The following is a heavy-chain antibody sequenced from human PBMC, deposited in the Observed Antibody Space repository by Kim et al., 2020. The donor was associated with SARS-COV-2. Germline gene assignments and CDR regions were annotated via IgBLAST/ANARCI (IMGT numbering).Heavy chain of an antibody. CDR2: IWYDGSNK. CDR3: ARGQRDYGDAFDI. V-gene: IGHV3-33*01. CDR1: GFTFSSYG. J-gene: IGHJ3*02. Sequence: GGSLRLSCAASGFTFSSYGMHWVRQAPGKGLEWVAVIWYDGSNKYYADSVKGRFTISRDNSKNTLYLQMNSLRAEDTAVYYCARGQRDYGDAFDIWGQGTMVTVSS. D-gene: IGHD4-17*01.